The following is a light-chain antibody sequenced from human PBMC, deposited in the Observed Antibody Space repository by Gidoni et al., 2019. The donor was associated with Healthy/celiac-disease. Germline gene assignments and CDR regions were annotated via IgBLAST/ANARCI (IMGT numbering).Light chain of an antibody. Sequence: LTQPASVSGSPGQSITISCTGTSSDVGGYNYVSWYQQHPGKAPKLMIYDVSNRPAGVSNRFSGSKSGNTASLTISGLQAEDEADYYCSSYTSSSTLYVFGTGTTVTVL. J-gene: IGLJ1*01. CDR3: SSYTSSSTLYV. CDR2: DVS. V-gene: IGLV2-14*01. CDR1: SSDVGGYNY.